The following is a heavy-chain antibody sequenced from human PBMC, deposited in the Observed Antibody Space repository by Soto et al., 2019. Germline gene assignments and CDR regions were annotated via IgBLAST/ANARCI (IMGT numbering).Heavy chain of an antibody. CDR3: ARVVVVAATPNFGMDV. V-gene: IGHV4-31*03. Sequence: QVQLQESGPGLVKPSQTLSLTCTVSGGSISSGGYYWSWIRQHPGKGLEWIGYIYYSGSTYYNPSLKSRVTISVDTSKNQFSLKLSSVTAADTTVYYSARVVVVAATPNFGMDVWGQGTTVTVSS. J-gene: IGHJ6*02. D-gene: IGHD2-15*01. CDR2: IYYSGST. CDR1: GGSISSGGYY.